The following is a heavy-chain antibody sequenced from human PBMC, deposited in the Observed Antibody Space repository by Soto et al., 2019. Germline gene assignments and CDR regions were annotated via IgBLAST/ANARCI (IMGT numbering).Heavy chain of an antibody. D-gene: IGHD6-19*01. Sequence: SSVKVSCKSSGYTFTGYCMHWVRQAPGQGREWMGWMDPKSGATDYAQKFQGRDTMTSNTSINTAYMELSRLTSEDTAVYYCAGGRGWRDFWGQGTLVTVSS. CDR2: MDPKSGAT. V-gene: IGHV1-2*02. J-gene: IGHJ4*02. CDR1: GYTFTGYC. CDR3: AGGRGWRDF.